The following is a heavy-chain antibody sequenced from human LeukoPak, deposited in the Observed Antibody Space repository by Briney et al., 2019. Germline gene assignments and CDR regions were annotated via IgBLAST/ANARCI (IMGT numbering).Heavy chain of an antibody. V-gene: IGHV3-21*01. Sequence: PGGSLRLSCAASGFTFSSYSMNWVRQAPGKGLEWVSSISSSSSYIYYADSVKGRFTVSRDNAKNSLYLQMNSLRAEDTAVYYCARAPDASYYDFWSGYYLDYWGQGTLVTVSS. CDR3: ARAPDASYYDFWSGYYLDY. CDR1: GFTFSSYS. D-gene: IGHD3-3*01. CDR2: ISSSSSYI. J-gene: IGHJ4*02.